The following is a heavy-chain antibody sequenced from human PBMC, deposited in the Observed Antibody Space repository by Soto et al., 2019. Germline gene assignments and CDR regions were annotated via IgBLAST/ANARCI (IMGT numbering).Heavy chain of an antibody. CDR2: ISGSGGST. Sequence: EVQLLESGGGLVQPGGSLRLSCAASGFTFSSHTMSWVRQAPGKGLEWVSAISGSGGSTYYADSVKGRFTISRDNPKNTLYLQMNSLSAEDTAVYYCAKGRLAALFDPWGQGTLVTVSS. V-gene: IGHV3-23*01. CDR3: AKGRLAALFDP. J-gene: IGHJ5*02. CDR1: GFTFSSHT.